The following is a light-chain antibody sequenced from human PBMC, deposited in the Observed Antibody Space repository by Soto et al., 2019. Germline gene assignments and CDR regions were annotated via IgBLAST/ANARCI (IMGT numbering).Light chain of an antibody. CDR2: GNS. J-gene: IGLJ2*01. V-gene: IGLV1-40*01. CDR1: SSNIGAGYD. Sequence: QSVLTQPHSVSGAPGQRVTLSCTGSSSNIGAGYDVHWYQQLPGTAPKLLIYGNSNRPSGVPDRFSGSKSGTSASLAITGLKAEDEADYYCQSYDSSLSVVFGGGTKLTVL. CDR3: QSYDSSLSVV.